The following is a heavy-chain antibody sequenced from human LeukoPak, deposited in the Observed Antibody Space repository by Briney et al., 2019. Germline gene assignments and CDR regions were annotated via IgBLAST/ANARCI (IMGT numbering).Heavy chain of an antibody. CDR2: IYYSGST. J-gene: IGHJ5*02. Sequence: SETLSLTCNVSGGSISSYYWSWIRQPPGKGLEWIGYIYYSGSTNYDPSLKSRITMSVDTSKNQFSLKLSSVTAADTAVYYCARGDVLRNFDWFGSLDPWGQGTLVTVSS. CDR1: GGSISSYY. CDR3: ARGDVLRNFDWFGSLDP. V-gene: IGHV4-59*01. D-gene: IGHD3-9*01.